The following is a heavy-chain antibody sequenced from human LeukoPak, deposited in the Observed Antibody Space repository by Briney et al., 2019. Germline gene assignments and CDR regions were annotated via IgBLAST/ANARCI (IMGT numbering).Heavy chain of an antibody. Sequence: PSETLSLTCAVYGGSFSGYYWSWIRQPPGKGLEWIGEINHSGSTNYNPSLKSRVTISVDTSKNQFSLKLSSVTAADTAVYYCARPSQVGYSYIQSWGQGTLVTVSS. CDR2: INHSGST. D-gene: IGHD5-18*01. CDR3: ARPSQVGYSYIQS. CDR1: GGSFSGYY. V-gene: IGHV4-34*01. J-gene: IGHJ5*02.